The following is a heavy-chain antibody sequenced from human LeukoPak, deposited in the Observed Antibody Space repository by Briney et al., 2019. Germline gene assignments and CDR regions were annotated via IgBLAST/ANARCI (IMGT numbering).Heavy chain of an antibody. CDR2: ISFSGDTI. Sequence: GSLSLSCAASGFTFNSYDMSWVRQAPGKGLEWVSYISFSGDTIYYADSVRGRFTISRDSAQNSLSLQMNSLRAEDTAVYYCARALSGTYYSFDSWGLGTLVTVSS. V-gene: IGHV3-48*03. D-gene: IGHD1-26*01. CDR3: ARALSGTYYSFDS. CDR1: GFTFNSYD. J-gene: IGHJ4*02.